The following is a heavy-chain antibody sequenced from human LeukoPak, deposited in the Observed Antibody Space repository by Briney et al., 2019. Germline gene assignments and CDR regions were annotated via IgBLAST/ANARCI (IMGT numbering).Heavy chain of an antibody. CDR1: GFTFSSYG. Sequence: GGSLRLSCAASGFTFSSYGMHWVRQAPGKGLEWVAFIRYDGSNKYCADSVKGRFTISRDNSKNTLYLQMNSLRAEDTAVYYCAKDPRQLAPDAFDIWGQGTMVTVSS. J-gene: IGHJ3*02. V-gene: IGHV3-30*02. CDR2: IRYDGSNK. CDR3: AKDPRQLAPDAFDI.